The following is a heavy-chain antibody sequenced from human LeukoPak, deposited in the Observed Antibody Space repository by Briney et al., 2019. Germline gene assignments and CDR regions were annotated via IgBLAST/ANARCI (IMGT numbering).Heavy chain of an antibody. CDR3: ARGGWNKFDY. Sequence: PSQTLSLTCTVSGGSIRSGSYYWSWIRQPPGKGLEWIGFIFYSGTTNYNPSLKSRVTISVDTSKNQFSLKLSSVTAADTAVYYCARGGWNKFDYWGQGTLVTVSS. CDR1: GGSIRSGSYY. D-gene: IGHD3-22*01. V-gene: IGHV4-61*01. CDR2: IFYSGTT. J-gene: IGHJ4*02.